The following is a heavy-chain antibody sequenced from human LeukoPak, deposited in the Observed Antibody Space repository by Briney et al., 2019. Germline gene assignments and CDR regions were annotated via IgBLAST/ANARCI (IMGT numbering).Heavy chain of an antibody. CDR3: ARGVSRYFDWWNWFDP. J-gene: IGHJ5*02. CDR2: IYTSGST. CDR1: GGSISSGSYY. D-gene: IGHD3-9*01. V-gene: IGHV4-61*02. Sequence: SQTLSLTCTVSGGSISSGSYYWSWIRQPAGKGLEWIGRIYTSGSTNYNPSLKSRVTMSVDTSKNQFSLKLSSVTAADTAVYYCARGVSRYFDWWNWFDPWGQGTLVTVSS.